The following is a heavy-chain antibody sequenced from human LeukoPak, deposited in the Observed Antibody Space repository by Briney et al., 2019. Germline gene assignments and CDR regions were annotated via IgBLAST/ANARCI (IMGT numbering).Heavy chain of an antibody. D-gene: IGHD2-2*01. CDR1: GFTFGDFG. CDR3: AKDTRRKVVPAARPYYFDY. V-gene: IGHV3-20*04. J-gene: IGHJ4*02. Sequence: GGSLRLSCAASGFTFGDFGMSWVRQAPGRGLEWVSSINWNGGSTGYVDSVKGRFTISRDNAKNSLYLQMNSLRAEDTAVYYCAKDTRRKVVPAARPYYFDYWGQGTLVTVSS. CDR2: INWNGGST.